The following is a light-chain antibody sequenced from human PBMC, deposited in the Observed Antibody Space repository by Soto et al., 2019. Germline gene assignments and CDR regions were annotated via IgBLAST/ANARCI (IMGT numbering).Light chain of an antibody. J-gene: IGLJ1*01. CDR2: DVS. CDR3: CSHAGTYTFRV. V-gene: IGLV2-11*01. CDR1: SSDVGGYNY. Sequence: QSVLTQPRSVSGSPGQSVTISCTGTSSDVGGYNYVSWFQHYPDKAPKLMIYDVSRRPSGVPDRFSGSKSGNTASLTISGLQAEDEADYYCCSHAGTYTFRVFGTGTKVTVL.